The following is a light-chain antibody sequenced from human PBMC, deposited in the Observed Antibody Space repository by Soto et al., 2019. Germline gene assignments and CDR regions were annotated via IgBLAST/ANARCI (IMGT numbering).Light chain of an antibody. CDR3: QSFDSSLRGSV. J-gene: IGLJ1*01. CDR1: SSNIGTGYD. V-gene: IGLV1-40*01. CDR2: DNT. Sequence: QSVLTQPPSVSGAPGQRVTISCTGSSSNIGTGYDVHWYQQLPGAAPKLLIYDNTNRPSGVPDRFSASKSGTSASLAITGLQAEDEADYYCQSFDSSLRGSVFGSGTKV.